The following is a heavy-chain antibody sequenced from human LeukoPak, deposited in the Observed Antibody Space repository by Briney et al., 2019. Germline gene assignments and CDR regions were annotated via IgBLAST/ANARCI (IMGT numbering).Heavy chain of an antibody. CDR2: ISGSGGST. V-gene: IGHV3-23*01. CDR3: AKDSGWTYYYDSSGYSVLDY. CDR1: GFTFSSYA. Sequence: GGSLRLSCAASGFTFSSYAMSWVRQAPGKGLEWVSAISGSGGSTYYADSVKGRFTISRDNSKNTLYPQMNSLRAEDTAVYYCAKDSGWTYYYDSSGYSVLDYWGQGTLVTVSS. D-gene: IGHD3-22*01. J-gene: IGHJ4*02.